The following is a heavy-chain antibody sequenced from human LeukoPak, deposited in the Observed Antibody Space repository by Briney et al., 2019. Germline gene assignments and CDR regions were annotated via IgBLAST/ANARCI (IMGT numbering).Heavy chain of an antibody. CDR3: ARDNIAVAGKPHLGIF. CDR2: ISAYNGNT. V-gene: IGHV1-18*01. J-gene: IGHJ4*02. CDR1: GYTFTSYD. D-gene: IGHD6-19*01. Sequence: VASVKVSCKASGYTFTSYDISWVRQAPGQGLEWMGWISAYNGNTNYAQKLQGRVTMTTDTSTSTAYMELRSLRSDDTAVYYCARDNIAVAGKPHLGIFWGQGTLVTVSS.